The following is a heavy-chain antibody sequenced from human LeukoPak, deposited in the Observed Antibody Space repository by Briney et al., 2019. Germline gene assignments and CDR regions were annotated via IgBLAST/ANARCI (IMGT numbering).Heavy chain of an antibody. V-gene: IGHV3-33*08. CDR3: ARDRKNWNESYYGMDV. CDR1: GFTFSSYW. Sequence: LPGGSLRLSCAASGFTFSSYWMSWVCQAPGKGLEWVAVIWYDGSNKYYADSVKGRFTISRDNSKNTLYLQMNSLRAEDTAVYYCARDRKNWNESYYGMDVWGKGTTVTVSS. D-gene: IGHD1-1*01. CDR2: IWYDGSNK. J-gene: IGHJ6*04.